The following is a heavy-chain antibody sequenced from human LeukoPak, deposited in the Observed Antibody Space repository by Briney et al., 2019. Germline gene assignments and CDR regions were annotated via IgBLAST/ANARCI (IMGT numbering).Heavy chain of an antibody. CDR1: GYTFTGYY. Sequence: ASVKVSCKASGYTFTGYYMHWVRQAPGQGLEWMGRIDPNSGGTNYAQKFQGRVTMTRDTSISTAFMDLSRLRSDDTAVYYCARVGSSSGYSFDYWGQGILVTVSS. CDR3: ARVGSSSGYSFDY. CDR2: IDPNSGGT. D-gene: IGHD6-13*01. J-gene: IGHJ4*02. V-gene: IGHV1-2*06.